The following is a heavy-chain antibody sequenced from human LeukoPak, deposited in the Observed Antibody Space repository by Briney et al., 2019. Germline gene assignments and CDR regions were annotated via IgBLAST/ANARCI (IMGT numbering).Heavy chain of an antibody. D-gene: IGHD6-13*01. Sequence: PSETLSLTCAVYGGSFSGYYWSWIRQPPGKGLEWIGEINHSGSTNYNPSLKSRVTISVDTSKNQFPLKLSSVTAADTAVYYCARVSIAAAGIYYYYMDVWGKGTTVTVSS. CDR3: ARVSIAAAGIYYYYMDV. V-gene: IGHV4-34*01. J-gene: IGHJ6*03. CDR2: INHSGST. CDR1: GGSFSGYY.